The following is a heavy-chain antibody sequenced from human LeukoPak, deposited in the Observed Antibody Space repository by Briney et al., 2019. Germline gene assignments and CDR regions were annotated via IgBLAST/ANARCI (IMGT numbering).Heavy chain of an antibody. CDR2: VNTSGST. Sequence: SRTLSLTCSAYGVSFGGYFWSWIRQPPGEGLEWIGEVNTSGSTNYNPSLKSRVTISVDTSRTQFSLNLRSVTAADTAVYYCARRGYDILTGNSQAAFDIWGQGTMVTVSS. CDR1: GVSFGGYF. CDR3: ARRGYDILTGNSQAAFDI. V-gene: IGHV4-34*01. J-gene: IGHJ3*02. D-gene: IGHD3-9*01.